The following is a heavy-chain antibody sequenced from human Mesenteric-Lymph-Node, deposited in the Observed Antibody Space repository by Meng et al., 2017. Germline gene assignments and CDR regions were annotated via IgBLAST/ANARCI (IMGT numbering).Heavy chain of an antibody. J-gene: IGHJ3*02. Sequence: ASVKVSCKASGYTFTGYYMHWVRQAPGQGLEWMGRINPNSGGTNYAQKFQGRVTITTDESTSTAYMELSSLRSEDTAVYYCARDLPDYYDSSGYPVLNAFDIWGQGTMVTVSS. CDR3: ARDLPDYYDSSGYPVLNAFDI. CDR2: INPNSGGT. V-gene: IGHV1-2*06. D-gene: IGHD3-22*01. CDR1: GYTFTGYY.